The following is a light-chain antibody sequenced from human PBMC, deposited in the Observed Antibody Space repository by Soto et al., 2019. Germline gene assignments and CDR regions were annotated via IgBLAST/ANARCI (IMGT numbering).Light chain of an antibody. CDR1: SSDFGGYNY. Sequence: QSALTQPASVSGSPGQSITISCTGTSSDFGGYNYVSWYQQHPGKAPKLMIYEVSNRPSGVSNRFSGSKSGNTASLTISGLQAEDEADYYCSSYTSSSPYVVFGGGTKVTVL. V-gene: IGLV2-14*01. CDR3: SSYTSSSPYVV. J-gene: IGLJ2*01. CDR2: EVS.